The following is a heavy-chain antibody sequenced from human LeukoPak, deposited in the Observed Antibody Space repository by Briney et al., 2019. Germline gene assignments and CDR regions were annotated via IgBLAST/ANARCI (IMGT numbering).Heavy chain of an antibody. D-gene: IGHD5-12*01. CDR1: GGTFSSYA. CDR3: ARPKSGPCSGYEMAFDI. J-gene: IGHJ3*02. V-gene: IGHV1-69*05. Sequence: VASVKVSCKASGGTFSSYAISWVRQAPGQGLEWMGGIIPIFGTANYAQKFQGRVTITTDESTSTAYMELSSLRSEDTAVYYCARPKSGPCSGYEMAFDIWGQGTMVTVSS. CDR2: IIPIFGTA.